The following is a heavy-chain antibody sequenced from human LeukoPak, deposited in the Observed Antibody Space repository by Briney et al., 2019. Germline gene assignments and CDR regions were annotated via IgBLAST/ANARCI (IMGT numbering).Heavy chain of an antibody. CDR3: ARAPYSSSCAVTWFDP. CDR1: GGSLSSYY. J-gene: IGHJ5*02. CDR2: IYYSGST. Sequence: SETQSLTCTVSGGSLSSYYWSWIRQPPGKGLEWIGYIYYSGSTNHNPSLKSRVTISVDTFKNQFSPKLSSVTAADTAVYYCARAPYSSSCAVTWFDPWGQGTLVTVSS. D-gene: IGHD6-13*01. V-gene: IGHV4-59*01.